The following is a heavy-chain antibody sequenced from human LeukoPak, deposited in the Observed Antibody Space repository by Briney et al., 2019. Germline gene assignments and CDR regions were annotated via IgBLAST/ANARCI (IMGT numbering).Heavy chain of an antibody. V-gene: IGHV4-38-2*01. CDR3: ARAPDGGPLDY. D-gene: IGHD4-23*01. CDR2: IYHSGST. J-gene: IGHJ4*02. CDR1: GYSISSGYY. Sequence: SETLSLTCAVSGYSISSGYYWGWIRQPPGKGLEWIGSIYHSGSTYYNPSLKSRVTISVDTSKNQFSLKLSSVTAADTAVYYCARAPDGGPLDYWGQGTLVTVSS.